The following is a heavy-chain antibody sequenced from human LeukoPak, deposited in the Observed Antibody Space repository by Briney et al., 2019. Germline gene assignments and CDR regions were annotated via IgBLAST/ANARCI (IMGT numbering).Heavy chain of an antibody. D-gene: IGHD2-15*01. CDR3: ARDPGGTDRYYFDY. Sequence: SETLSLTCTVSGGSISSYYWSWIRQPPGNGLDWIGYIYYSGSTNYNPSLKSRVTISVDTSKNQFSLKLSAVTAADTAVYYCARDPGGTDRYYFDYWGQGTLVTVSS. CDR1: GGSISSYY. V-gene: IGHV4-59*01. CDR2: IYYSGST. J-gene: IGHJ4*02.